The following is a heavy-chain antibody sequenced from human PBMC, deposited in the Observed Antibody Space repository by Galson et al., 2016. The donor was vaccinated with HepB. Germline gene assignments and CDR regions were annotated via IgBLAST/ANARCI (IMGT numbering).Heavy chain of an antibody. CDR3: AGVPRERREVYWGAMDY. D-gene: IGHD2-8*02. J-gene: IGHJ4*02. CDR2: ISAYNGDT. Sequence: SVKVSCKASNYTFTYYGISWVRQAPGQGLEWMGWISAYNGDTYYAQKVQDRVTMTTDTTTTTAHMELRSLRSDDTAVYFCAGVPRERREVYWGAMDYGGQGTRVTVSS. CDR1: NYTFTYYG. V-gene: IGHV1-18*04.